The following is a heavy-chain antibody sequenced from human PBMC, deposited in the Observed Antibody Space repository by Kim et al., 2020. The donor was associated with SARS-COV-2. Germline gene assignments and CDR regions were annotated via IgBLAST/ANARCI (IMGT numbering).Heavy chain of an antibody. Sequence: GESLKISCKGSGYSFTSYWIGWVRQMPGKGLEWMGIIYPGDSDTRYSPSFQGQVTISADKSISTAYLQWSSLKASDTAMYYCARLVNYYGSGSYRRGYYGMDVWGQGTTVTVSS. D-gene: IGHD3-10*01. CDR1: GYSFTSYW. V-gene: IGHV5-51*01. J-gene: IGHJ6*02. CDR2: IYPGDSDT. CDR3: ARLVNYYGSGSYRRGYYGMDV.